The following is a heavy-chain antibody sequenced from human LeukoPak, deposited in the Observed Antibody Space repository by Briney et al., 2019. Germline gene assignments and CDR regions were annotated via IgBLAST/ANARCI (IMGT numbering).Heavy chain of an antibody. Sequence: ASVKVSCKASGYTFTSYGISRVRPAPGQGLEWMGWISAYNGNTNYAQKLQGRVTMTTDTSTSTAYMELRSLRSDDSAVYYCARGWVPAAKGENWFDPWGQGTLVTVSS. CDR1: GYTFTSYG. CDR2: ISAYNGNT. D-gene: IGHD2-2*01. CDR3: ARGWVPAAKGENWFDP. V-gene: IGHV1-18*04. J-gene: IGHJ5*02.